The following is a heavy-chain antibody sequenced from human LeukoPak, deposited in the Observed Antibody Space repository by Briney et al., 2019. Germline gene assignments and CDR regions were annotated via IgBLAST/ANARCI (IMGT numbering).Heavy chain of an antibody. V-gene: IGHV3-33*08. Sequence: GRSLRLSCAASGFTFSSYAMHWVRQAPGKGLEWVAVIWYDGSNKYYADSVKGRFTISRDNSKNTLYLQMNSLRAEDTAVYYCARGYLAVAGDYWGQGTLVTVSS. D-gene: IGHD6-19*01. CDR1: GFTFSSYA. CDR3: ARGYLAVAGDY. J-gene: IGHJ4*02. CDR2: IWYDGSNK.